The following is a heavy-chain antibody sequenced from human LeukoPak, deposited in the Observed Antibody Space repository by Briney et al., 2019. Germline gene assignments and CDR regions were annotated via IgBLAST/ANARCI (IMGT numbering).Heavy chain of an antibody. CDR1: GDSVSSNSAA. V-gene: IGHV6-1*01. CDR3: ARLRTDYYYYYMDV. Sequence: SQTLSLTCAISGDSVSSNSAAWNWIRQSPSRGLEWLGRTYYRSKWYNDYAVSVKSRITINPDTSKNQFSLKLSSVTAADTAVYYCARLRTDYYYYYMDVWGKGTTVTISS. CDR2: TYYRSKWYN. J-gene: IGHJ6*03.